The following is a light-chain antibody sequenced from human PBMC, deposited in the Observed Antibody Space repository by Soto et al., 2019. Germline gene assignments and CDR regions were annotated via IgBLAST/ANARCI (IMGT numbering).Light chain of an antibody. V-gene: IGKV3-11*01. Sequence: EVVMTQSPGTLSVSPGETATLSCGTSQSVSGYLAWYQQKPGQAPRLLIYDASKRATGIPARFSGSGFGTDFTLTISSLEPEDFAVYYCQQRSKWRTFG. J-gene: IGKJ1*01. CDR3: QQRSKWRT. CDR2: DAS. CDR1: QSVSGY.